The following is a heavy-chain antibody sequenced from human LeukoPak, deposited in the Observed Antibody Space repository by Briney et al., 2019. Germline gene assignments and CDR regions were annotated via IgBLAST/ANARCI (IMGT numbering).Heavy chain of an antibody. CDR1: GFIVNKLY. CDR2: IYRSGDT. J-gene: IGHJ4*02. Sequence: GGSLRLSCAASGFIVNKLYMNWVRQAPGKGLEWVSIIYRSGDTYYGDSVKGRFTISRDSSKNTLHLQMNSLRVEDTAIYYCAGAEYYGSSIDYWGQGTFVTVSS. D-gene: IGHD3-16*01. V-gene: IGHV3-53*01. CDR3: AGAEYYGSSIDY.